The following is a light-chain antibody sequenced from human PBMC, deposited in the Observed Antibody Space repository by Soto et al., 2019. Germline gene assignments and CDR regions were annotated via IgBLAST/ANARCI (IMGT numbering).Light chain of an antibody. Sequence: QSVLTQPPSVSGAPGQRVTLSCTGSGSNIGAGYAVHWYQQLPGTAPKLLIYSNTNRPSGVPDRFSGSKSGTSASLDITALQAVYEAEYYCQSYDSSLTGWVFGGGTKVTVL. V-gene: IGLV1-40*01. CDR2: SNT. CDR3: QSYDSSLTGWV. CDR1: GSNIGAGYA. J-gene: IGLJ2*01.